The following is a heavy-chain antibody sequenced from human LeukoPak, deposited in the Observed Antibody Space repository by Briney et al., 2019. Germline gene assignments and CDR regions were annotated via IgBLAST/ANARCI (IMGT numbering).Heavy chain of an antibody. V-gene: IGHV3-11*04. CDR1: GFSFSDDY. D-gene: IGHD2-2*03. J-gene: IGHJ4*02. Sequence: GGSLRLSCAASGFSFSDDYMTWPRQAPGKGLEWVSYISSSGSTIYYADSVKGRFTISRDNAKNSLYLQMNSLRAEDTAVYYCASGYCGSISCYASVYWGQGTLVTVSS. CDR3: ASGYCGSISCYASVY. CDR2: ISSSGSTI.